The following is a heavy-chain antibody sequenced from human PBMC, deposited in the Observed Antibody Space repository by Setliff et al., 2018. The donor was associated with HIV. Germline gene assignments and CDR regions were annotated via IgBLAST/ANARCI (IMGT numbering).Heavy chain of an antibody. Sequence: SETLSLTCTVSGPSINIHYWSWIRQSPGKGFEWIGHIYTTGSTHYNPSLRSRVTISIDTSKSHFSLRLKSVTAADTALYYCASGSPFDGFDMWGQGTMVTVSS. D-gene: IGHD1-26*01. CDR3: ASGSPFDGFDM. CDR2: IYTTGST. V-gene: IGHV4-59*11. J-gene: IGHJ3*02. CDR1: GPSINIHY.